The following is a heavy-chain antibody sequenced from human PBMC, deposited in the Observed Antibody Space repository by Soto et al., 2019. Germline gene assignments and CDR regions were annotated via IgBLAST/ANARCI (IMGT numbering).Heavy chain of an antibody. CDR3: ARDQGGYGIFDD. D-gene: IGHD5-12*01. CDR1: GYTFTSSG. CDR2: ISGHTGVT. Sequence: QVQLVQSGPEVKKPEAAVKVSCKTSGYTFTSSGISWVRQAPGQGPAWMGWISGHTGVTNSARNCQERVTLTIDSSTTTAYMEVRSLSFADTAIYYCARDQGGYGIFDDWGQGTLVTVSS. V-gene: IGHV1-18*04. J-gene: IGHJ4*02.